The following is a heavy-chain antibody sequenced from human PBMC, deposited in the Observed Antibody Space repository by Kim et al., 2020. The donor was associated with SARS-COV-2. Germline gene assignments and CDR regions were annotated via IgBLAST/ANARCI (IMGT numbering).Heavy chain of an antibody. V-gene: IGHV3-23*01. CDR2: T. Sequence: TDYADSVKGRFTISRDNSKNTLYLQMNSLGAEDTAVYYCARLNWNLAFDYWGQGTLVTVSS. J-gene: IGHJ4*02. CDR3: ARLNWNLAFDY. D-gene: IGHD1-7*01.